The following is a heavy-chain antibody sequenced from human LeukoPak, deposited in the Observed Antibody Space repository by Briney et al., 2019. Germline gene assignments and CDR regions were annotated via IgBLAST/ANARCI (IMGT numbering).Heavy chain of an antibody. CDR1: GFTVSSDY. CDR3: ASAWELRN. Sequence: GESLKISCAASGFTVSSDYMSWVRQAPGKGLEWVSVIYSGGSTYYADSVKGRFTISRDNSKNTLYLLMNSLRAEDTAVYYCASAWELRNWGQGTLVTVSS. V-gene: IGHV3-53*01. CDR2: IYSGGST. D-gene: IGHD1-26*01. J-gene: IGHJ4*02.